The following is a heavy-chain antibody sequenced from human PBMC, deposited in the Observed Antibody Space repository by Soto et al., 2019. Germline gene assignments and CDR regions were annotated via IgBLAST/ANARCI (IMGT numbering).Heavy chain of an antibody. V-gene: IGHV4-4*09. Sequence: SETLSLTCTVSRVSISDYFWSWIWQPPGKGLEWIGYIFHTGSTNYNPSLKSRVTISLDTSEKQFSLKLNSVTAADTAVYYCATQRLCTGGHCWNWFDPWGQGTLVTVSS. CDR1: RVSISDYF. D-gene: IGHD2-8*02. CDR2: IFHTGST. CDR3: ATQRLCTGGHCWNWFDP. J-gene: IGHJ5*02.